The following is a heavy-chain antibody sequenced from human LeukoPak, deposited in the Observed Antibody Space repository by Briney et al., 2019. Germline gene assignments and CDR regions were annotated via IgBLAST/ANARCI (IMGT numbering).Heavy chain of an antibody. CDR1: GFTFSSYA. D-gene: IGHD6-19*01. CDR3: ARAMGAVAGPFDY. Sequence: GGSLRLSCAASGFTFSSYAMHWLRQAPGKGLEGVAVISYDGSNKYYADSVKGRFTISRDNSKNTLYLQMNSLRAEDTAVYYCARAMGAVAGPFDYWGQGTLVTVSS. V-gene: IGHV3-30*04. CDR2: ISYDGSNK. J-gene: IGHJ4*02.